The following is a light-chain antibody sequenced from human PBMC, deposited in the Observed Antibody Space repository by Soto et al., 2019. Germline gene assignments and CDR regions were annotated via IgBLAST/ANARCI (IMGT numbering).Light chain of an antibody. J-gene: IGLJ3*02. Sequence: QSALTQPASVSGSPGQSITISCTGTSSDVGSYNLVSWYQQHPGKAPKLMISEGNKRPSGISNRFSGSKSGNTASLTISGLQAEDEADYYCCSFATSGTWVFGGGTKL. V-gene: IGLV2-23*01. CDR2: EGN. CDR3: CSFATSGTWV. CDR1: SSDVGSYNL.